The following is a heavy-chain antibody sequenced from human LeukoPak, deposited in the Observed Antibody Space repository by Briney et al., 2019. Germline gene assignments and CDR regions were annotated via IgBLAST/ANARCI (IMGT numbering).Heavy chain of an antibody. J-gene: IGHJ4*02. Sequence: SETLSLTCAVSGGSISSGGYSWSWIRQPPGKGLEWIGYIYHSGSTYYNPSLKSRVTISVDRSKNQFSLKLSSVTAADTAVYYCASYCSSTSCRSYYFDYWGQGTLVTVSS. CDR3: ASYCSSTSCRSYYFDY. CDR1: GGSISSGGYS. D-gene: IGHD2-2*01. V-gene: IGHV4-30-2*01. CDR2: IYHSGST.